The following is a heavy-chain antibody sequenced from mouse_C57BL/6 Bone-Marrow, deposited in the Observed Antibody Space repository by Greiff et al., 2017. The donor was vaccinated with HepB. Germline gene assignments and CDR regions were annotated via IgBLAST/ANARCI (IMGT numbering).Heavy chain of an antibody. CDR3: ARDLGGDY. J-gene: IGHJ2*01. Sequence: VQLKESGGGLVKPGGSLKISCAASGFTFSSYAMSWVRQTPEKRLEWVATISDGGSYTYYSDNVKGRFTISRDNAKNNLYLQMSHLKSEDTAMYYCARDLGGDYWGQGTTLTVSS. CDR2: ISDGGSYT. V-gene: IGHV5-4*01. CDR1: GFTFSSYA.